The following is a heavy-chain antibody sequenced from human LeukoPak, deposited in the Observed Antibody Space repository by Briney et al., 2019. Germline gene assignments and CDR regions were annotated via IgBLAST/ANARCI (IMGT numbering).Heavy chain of an antibody. CDR3: ASLSRAFDI. CDR1: GFTFSNYG. D-gene: IGHD3-16*01. J-gene: IGHJ3*02. CDR2: ISGSGGRT. Sequence: GGSLRLSCAASGFTFSNYGMSWVRQARGKGVEGVSAISGSGGRTKYADTVRGGFTISRDNAKKTLFLQINSRREEDTGVYYCASLSRAFDIWGQGTMVTVSS. V-gene: IGHV3-23*01.